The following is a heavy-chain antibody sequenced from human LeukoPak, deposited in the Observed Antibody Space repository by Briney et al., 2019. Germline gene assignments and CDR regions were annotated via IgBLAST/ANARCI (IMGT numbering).Heavy chain of an antibody. V-gene: IGHV3-21*01. D-gene: IGHD3-10*01. J-gene: IGHJ4*02. CDR3: ATLLLWFGESPPDY. CDR1: GFTFSSYS. Sequence: GGSLRLSCAASGFTFSSYSMNWVRQAPGKGLEWVSSISSSSSYIYYAESVKGRFTISRDNAKNSLYLQMNSLRAEDTAVYYCATLLLWFGESPPDYWGQGTLVTVSS. CDR2: ISSSSSYI.